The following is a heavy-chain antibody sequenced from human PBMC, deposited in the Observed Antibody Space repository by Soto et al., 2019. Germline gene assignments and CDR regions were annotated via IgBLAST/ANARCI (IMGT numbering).Heavy chain of an antibody. D-gene: IGHD5-18*01. CDR1: GYTFTSYG. Sequence: ASVRAYCNGCGYTFTSYGISWVRRATGQGLEWMGGVFPIFGTVNYAQKFQGRLTITADASTSTVYMELTSLTSEDTAVYFCARILDFRDGYISHFDYWGQGTLVTVS. CDR3: ARILDFRDGYISHFDY. V-gene: IGHV1-69*13. CDR2: VFPIFGTV. J-gene: IGHJ4*02.